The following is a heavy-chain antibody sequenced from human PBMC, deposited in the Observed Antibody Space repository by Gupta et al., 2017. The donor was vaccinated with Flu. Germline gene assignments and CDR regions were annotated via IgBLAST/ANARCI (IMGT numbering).Heavy chain of an antibody. J-gene: IGHJ4*02. CDR2: ISYDGSNK. D-gene: IGHD6-19*01. Sequence: QVQLVESGGGVVQPGRSLRLSCAASGFTFSSYGMHWVRQAPGKGLEWVAVISYDGSNKYYADSVKGRFTISRDNSKNTLYLQMNSLRAEDTAVYYCAKVGSYSSGSTHGRELLFDYWGQGTLVTVSS. CDR1: GFTFSSYG. CDR3: AKVGSYSSGSTHGRELLFDY. V-gene: IGHV3-30*18.